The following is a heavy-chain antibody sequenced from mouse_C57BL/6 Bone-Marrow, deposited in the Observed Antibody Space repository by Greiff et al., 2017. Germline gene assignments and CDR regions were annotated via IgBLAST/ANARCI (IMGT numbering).Heavy chain of an antibody. CDR1: GYSITSDY. V-gene: IGHV3-8*01. D-gene: IGHD2-14*01. CDR2: ISYSGST. J-gene: IGHJ2*01. CDR3: ARYRRVRRRGYFDY. Sequence: EVKVVESGPGLAKPSQTLSLTCSVTGYSITSDYWHWIRKFPGNKLEYMGYISYSGSTYYNPSLKCRISITRDTSKNQYYLQLNSVTTEDTATYYCARYRRVRRRGYFDYWGQGTTLTVSS.